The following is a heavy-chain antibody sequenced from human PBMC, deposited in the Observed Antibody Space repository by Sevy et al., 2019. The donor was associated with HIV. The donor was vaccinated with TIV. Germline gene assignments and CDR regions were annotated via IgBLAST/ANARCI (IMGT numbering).Heavy chain of an antibody. V-gene: IGHV3-7*01. D-gene: IGHD2-15*01. J-gene: IGHJ4*02. CDR1: GFTFSSYW. CDR3: ALGTISSALDY. Sequence: GGSLRLSCAVSGFTFSSYWMSWVRQAPGKGLEWVANIKQDGGAQYYVDSVKGRFAISRDNANNSLFLQMNSLRVEDTSVFYCALGTISSALDYWVQGTPVTVSS. CDR2: IKQDGGAQ.